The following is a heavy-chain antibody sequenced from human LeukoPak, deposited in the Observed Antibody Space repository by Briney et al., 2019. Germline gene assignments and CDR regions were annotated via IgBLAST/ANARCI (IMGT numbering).Heavy chain of an antibody. Sequence: GGFLRLSCVTSGFTFSSYWMSWVRQTPGKGLEWVANIDQDGSGKNYVDSVKGRLTTSRDNAKNLLFLQMNSLRPEDTAVYYCAGGPGFLIDCWGQGTLVTVSS. CDR2: IDQDGSGK. CDR1: GFTFSSYW. V-gene: IGHV3-7*01. J-gene: IGHJ4*02. D-gene: IGHD3-3*01. CDR3: AGGPGFLIDC.